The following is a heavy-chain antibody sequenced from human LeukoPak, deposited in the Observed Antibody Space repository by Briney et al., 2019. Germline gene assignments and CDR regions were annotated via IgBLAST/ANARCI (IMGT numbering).Heavy chain of an antibody. Sequence: GGSLRLSCAASGFTFNDYAMHWVRQAPGKGLEWMALISYDGNNRYYADSVKGRFTISRDNSKNTLYLHMNSLRAEDTAVYYCARAPYRSGWYYFDFWGQGTLVTVSS. V-gene: IGHV3-30-3*01. CDR2: ISYDGNNR. J-gene: IGHJ4*02. CDR3: ARAPYRSGWYYFDF. CDR1: GFTFNDYA. D-gene: IGHD6-19*01.